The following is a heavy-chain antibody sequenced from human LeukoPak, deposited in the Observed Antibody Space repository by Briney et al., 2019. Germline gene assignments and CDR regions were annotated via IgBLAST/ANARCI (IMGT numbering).Heavy chain of an antibody. V-gene: IGHV3-11*01. J-gene: IGHJ5*02. CDR2: ISSSGSTI. Sequence: GGSLSLSCAASGFTFSDYCMSWIRQAPGKGLEWVSYISSSGSTIYYADSVKGRFTISRDNAKNSLYLQMNSLRAEDTAVYYCARRRTDGYNYWFDPWGQGTLVTVSS. D-gene: IGHD5-24*01. CDR3: ARRRTDGYNYWFDP. CDR1: GFTFSDYC.